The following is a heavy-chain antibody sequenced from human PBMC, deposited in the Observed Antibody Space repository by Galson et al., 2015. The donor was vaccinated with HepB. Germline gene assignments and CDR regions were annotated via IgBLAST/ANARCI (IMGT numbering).Heavy chain of an antibody. D-gene: IGHD3-3*01. CDR3: ARDLSIFGVANDAFDI. V-gene: IGHV3-74*01. CDR1: GFTFSSYW. CDR2: INSDGSST. J-gene: IGHJ3*02. Sequence: LRLSCAASGFTFSSYWMHWVRQAPGKELVWVSRINSDGSSTSYADSVKGRFTISRDNAKNTLYLQMNSLRAEDTAVYYCARDLSIFGVANDAFDIWGQGTMVTVSS.